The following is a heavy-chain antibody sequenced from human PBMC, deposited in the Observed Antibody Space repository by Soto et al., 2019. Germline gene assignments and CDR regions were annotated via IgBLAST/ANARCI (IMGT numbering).Heavy chain of an antibody. J-gene: IGHJ3*02. CDR1: GYTITSHD. V-gene: IGHV1-8*01. CDR3: ATSLRAGAFDI. CDR2: MNPNSGNT. D-gene: IGHD4-17*01. Sequence: ASVKVSCKASGYTITSHDVNWVRQATGQGLEWMGWMNPNSGNTGYTQKFQGRVTVTRNTSISTAYMELSSLRSEDTAMYYCATSLRAGAFDIWGQGTMVTVSS.